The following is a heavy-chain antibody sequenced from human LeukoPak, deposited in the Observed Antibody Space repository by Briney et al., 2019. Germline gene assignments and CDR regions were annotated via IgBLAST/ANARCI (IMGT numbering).Heavy chain of an antibody. D-gene: IGHD3-9*01. V-gene: IGHV3-48*03. CDR1: GFIFSSYE. Sequence: GGTLRLSCAASGFIFSSYEMNWVRQAPGKGLEWVSYISSSGSTIYYADSVKGRFTISRDNAKNSLYPQMNSLRAEDTAVYYCARDREYYDILTGYYYYYGMDVWGQGTTVTVSS. J-gene: IGHJ6*02. CDR2: ISSSGSTI. CDR3: ARDREYYDILTGYYYYYGMDV.